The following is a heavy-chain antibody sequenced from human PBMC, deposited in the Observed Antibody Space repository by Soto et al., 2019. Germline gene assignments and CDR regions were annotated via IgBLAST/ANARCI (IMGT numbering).Heavy chain of an antibody. CDR3: AHRGYMYGNWDHGYFDY. CDR1: GFSLTTSGVG. Sequence: QITLKESGPTRVRPTQTLALTCTFSGFSLTTSGVGVGWIRKTPGKALEWLAVIYWDDDKRYSPSLKSRLTITKDTSKNQVGLTMADMDPVDTATYFWAHRGYMYGNWDHGYFDYWGQGTLVTVSS. V-gene: IGHV2-5*02. J-gene: IGHJ4*02. CDR2: IYWDDDK. D-gene: IGHD5-18*01.